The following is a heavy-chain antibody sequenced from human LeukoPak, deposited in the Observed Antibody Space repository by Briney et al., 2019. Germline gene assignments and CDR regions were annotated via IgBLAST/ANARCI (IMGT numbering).Heavy chain of an antibody. J-gene: IGHJ6*02. V-gene: IGHV1-69*04. CDR2: IIPVLNIT. Sequence: SVKVSCKTSGGTFSSSAITWVRQAPGQGLEWMGRIIPVLNITSYAQKFQGRVTITADTSTSTVYMELSSLRSEETAVYYCARDQGLTAPPPYGLDVWGQGTTVSVSS. CDR1: GGTFSSSA. D-gene: IGHD5-18*01. CDR3: ARDQGLTAPPPYGLDV.